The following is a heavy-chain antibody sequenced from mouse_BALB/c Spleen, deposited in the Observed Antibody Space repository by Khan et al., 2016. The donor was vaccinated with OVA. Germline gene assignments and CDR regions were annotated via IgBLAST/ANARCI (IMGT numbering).Heavy chain of an antibody. CDR2: IDPSTGYA. CDR3: AGRGLNGIFDY. Sequence: VQLQESGAELAKPGASLKMSCTASGYSFITYWIHWVKQRPGQGLEWIGYIDPSTGYAEYNQKFTDKATLTADKSSSTAYMQLTSLTSEDSAVFYCAGRGLNGIFDYWGQGTLVTVSA. J-gene: IGHJ3*01. CDR1: GYSFITYW. D-gene: IGHD1-3*01. V-gene: IGHV1-7*01.